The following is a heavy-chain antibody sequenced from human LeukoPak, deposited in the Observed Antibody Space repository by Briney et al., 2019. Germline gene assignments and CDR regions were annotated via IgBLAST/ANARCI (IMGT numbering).Heavy chain of an antibody. J-gene: IGHJ6*02. D-gene: IGHD3-22*01. CDR2: INPSGGST. CDR1: GYTFTSYY. Sequence: GSSGNVSCKASGYTFTSYYMHWVRQAPGQGLEWMGIINPSGGSTSYAQKFQGRVTMTRDTSTSTVYMELSSLRSDDTAVYFCAREYYYDSSGYSVDYYYYGMDVWGQGTTVTVSS. CDR3: AREYYYDSSGYSVDYYYYGMDV. V-gene: IGHV1-46*01.